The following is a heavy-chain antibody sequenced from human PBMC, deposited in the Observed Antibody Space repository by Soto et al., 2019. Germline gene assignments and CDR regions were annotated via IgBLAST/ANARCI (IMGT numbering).Heavy chain of an antibody. CDR3: ARIRSVRGVIIENYYYYYMDV. J-gene: IGHJ6*03. D-gene: IGHD3-10*01. CDR1: GGSISSGGYY. V-gene: IGHV4-31*03. Sequence: QVQLQESGPGLVKPSQTLSLTCTVSGGSISSGGYYWSWIRQHPGKGLEWIGYIYYSRSTYYNPSLKSRVTISVDTSKNQFSLKLSSVTAADTAVYYCARIRSVRGVIIENYYYYYMDVWGKGTTVTVSS. CDR2: IYYSRST.